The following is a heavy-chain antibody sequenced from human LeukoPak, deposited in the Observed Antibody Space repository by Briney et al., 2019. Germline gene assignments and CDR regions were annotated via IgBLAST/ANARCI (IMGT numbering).Heavy chain of an antibody. CDR3: ARDSTGYYFDS. CDR1: GYTFTNFF. J-gene: IGHJ4*02. Sequence: GASVKVSCKASGYTFTNFFMHWVRQAPGQGLEWMGIINPNGGSTRYAQKFQGRVTMTRDTSTSTVYMELSSLRSEDTAVYYCARDSTGYYFDSWGQGTLVTVSS. CDR2: INPNGGST. D-gene: IGHD1-14*01. V-gene: IGHV1-46*01.